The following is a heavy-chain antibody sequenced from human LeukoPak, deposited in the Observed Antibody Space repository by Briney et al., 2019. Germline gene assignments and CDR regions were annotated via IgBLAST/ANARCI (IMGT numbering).Heavy chain of an antibody. V-gene: IGHV4-31*03. J-gene: IGHJ5*02. CDR3: ARGPENNWFDP. Sequence: SETLSLTCTVSGGSISSGGYSWSWLRQHPGKGLEWIGYIYYSGSTYYNPSLKSRFTISVDTSKNQFSLKLSSVTAADTAVYYCARGPENNWFDPWGQGTLVTVSS. CDR2: IYYSGST. D-gene: IGHD5-24*01. CDR1: GGSISSGGYS.